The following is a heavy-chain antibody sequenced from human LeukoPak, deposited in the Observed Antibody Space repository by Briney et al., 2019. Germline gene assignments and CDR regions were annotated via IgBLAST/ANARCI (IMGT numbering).Heavy chain of an antibody. V-gene: IGHV3-20*04. CDR1: GFTFDDYG. J-gene: IGHJ3*02. Sequence: TGGSLRLSCAASGFTFDDYGMSWVRQAPGKGLEWVSGINWNGGSTGYADSAKGRFTISRDNAKNSLYLQMNSLSAEDTALYYCASFLGYCSSVRCYGAFDIWGQGTMVTVSS. CDR2: INWNGGST. D-gene: IGHD2-2*01. CDR3: ASFLGYCSSVRCYGAFDI.